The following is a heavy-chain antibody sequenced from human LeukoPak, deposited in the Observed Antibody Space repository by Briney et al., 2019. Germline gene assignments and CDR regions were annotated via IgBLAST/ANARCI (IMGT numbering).Heavy chain of an antibody. CDR3: ARDADLGATIIGAFDI. J-gene: IGHJ3*02. D-gene: IGHD5-24*01. CDR2: ISTGSSTI. V-gene: IGHV3-48*04. CDR1: GFTFGSYS. Sequence: PGGSLRLSCAASGFTFGSYSMHWVRQAPGKGLEWISYISTGSSTIYYADSVKGRFTISRDNAKNSLYLQMNSLRAEETAVYYCARDADLGATIIGAFDIWGQGTMVTVSS.